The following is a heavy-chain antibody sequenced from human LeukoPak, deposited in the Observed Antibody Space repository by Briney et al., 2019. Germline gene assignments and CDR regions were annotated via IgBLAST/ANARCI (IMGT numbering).Heavy chain of an antibody. CDR1: GFTFSSYG. CDR3: AKDLKAAAGIFDY. D-gene: IGHD6-13*01. J-gene: IGHJ4*02. CDR2: IRYDGSNK. V-gene: IGHV3-30*02. Sequence: GSLRLSCAASGFTFSSYGMHWVRQAPGKGLEWVAFIRYDGSNKYYADSVKGRFTISRDNSKNTLYLQMSSLRAEDTAVYYCAKDLKAAAGIFDYWGQGTLVTVSS.